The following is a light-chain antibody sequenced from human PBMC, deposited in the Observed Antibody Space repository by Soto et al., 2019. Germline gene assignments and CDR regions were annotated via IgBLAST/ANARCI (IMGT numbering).Light chain of an antibody. CDR3: LLSYNAARV. V-gene: IGLV7-46*01. J-gene: IGLJ2*01. CDR1: TGAVTSNHH. CDR2: DTS. Sequence: QTVVTQEPSLTVSPGGTVTLTCGSSTGAVTSNHHPYWFQQKAGQAPRTLIYDTSNKHSSTPARFSGSLLGDKAALTLSGAQPEDEAQYYCLLSYNAARVLGVGTKLTVL.